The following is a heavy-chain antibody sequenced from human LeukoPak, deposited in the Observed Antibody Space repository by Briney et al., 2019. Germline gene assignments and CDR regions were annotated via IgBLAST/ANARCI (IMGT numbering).Heavy chain of an antibody. Sequence: GESLKISCKGSGYSFTSYWIGWVRQMPGKGLEWMGILYPGDTDTRYSPSFQGHVTISADKSISTAYLQWSSLKASDTAMYCCARHPEIYGSSWYWFDPWGQGTLVNVSS. CDR1: GYSFTSYW. V-gene: IGHV5-51*01. D-gene: IGHD6-13*01. CDR3: ARHPEIYGSSWYWFDP. J-gene: IGHJ5*02. CDR2: LYPGDTDT.